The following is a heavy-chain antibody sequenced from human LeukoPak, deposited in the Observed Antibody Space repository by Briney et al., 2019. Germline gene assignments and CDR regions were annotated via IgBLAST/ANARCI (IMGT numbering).Heavy chain of an antibody. Sequence: TGGSLRLSCAASGFTFDDYAMHWVRQAPGKGLEWVSLITWAGYSTHYVDSVKGRFTISRDNSKNSLYLQMNSLRVEDTALYYCTKGGPGNAHTAWGQGTLVTVSS. J-gene: IGHJ5*02. CDR2: ITWAGYST. V-gene: IGHV3-43D*03. CDR3: TKGGPGNAHTA. D-gene: IGHD1-1*01. CDR1: GFTFDDYA.